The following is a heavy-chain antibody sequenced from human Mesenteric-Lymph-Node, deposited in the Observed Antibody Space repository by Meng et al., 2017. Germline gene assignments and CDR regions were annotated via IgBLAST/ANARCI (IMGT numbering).Heavy chain of an antibody. V-gene: IGHV3-21*01. CDR3: ARDPGGEAAIGL. CDR1: GFTFSSYS. D-gene: IGHD2-2*01. CDR2: ISSSSSYI. J-gene: IGHJ2*01. Sequence: EVQLVESGGGLVKPGGSLRLSCAASGFTFSSYSMNWVRQAPGKGLEWVSSISSSSSYIYYADSAKGRFTISRDNAKNSLYLQMNSLRAEDTALYYCARDPGGEAAIGLWGRGTLVTVSS.